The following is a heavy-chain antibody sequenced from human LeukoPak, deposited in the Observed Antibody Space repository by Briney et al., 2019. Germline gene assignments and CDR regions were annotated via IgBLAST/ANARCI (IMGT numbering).Heavy chain of an antibody. CDR3: ARGRIAAAGTWWFDP. V-gene: IGHV1-2*02. CDR2: INPNSGGT. J-gene: IGHJ5*02. Sequence: ASVKVSCKASGYTLTGYYMHWVRQAPGQGLEWMGWINPNSGGTNYARKFQGRVTMTRDTSISTAYMELSRLRSDDTAVYYCARGRIAAAGTWWFDPWGQGTLVTVSS. D-gene: IGHD6-13*01. CDR1: GYTLTGYY.